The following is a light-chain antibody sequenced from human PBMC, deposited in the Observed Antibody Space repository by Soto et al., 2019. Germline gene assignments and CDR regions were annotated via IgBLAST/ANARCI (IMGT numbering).Light chain of an antibody. V-gene: IGLV2-14*01. CDR2: EVN. Sequence: QSALTQPASLSGSPGQSITISCTGTSSDIGAYDYVSWFQQHPGKAPKLMISEVNNRPSGVSNRFSGSKSGNTAYLTISGLQVEDEADYYCCSYAGYSTYVFGTGTKVTVL. J-gene: IGLJ1*01. CDR1: SSDIGAYDY. CDR3: CSYAGYSTYV.